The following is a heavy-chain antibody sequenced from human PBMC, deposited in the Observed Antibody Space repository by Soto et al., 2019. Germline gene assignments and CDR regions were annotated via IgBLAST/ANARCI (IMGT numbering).Heavy chain of an antibody. V-gene: IGHV3-15*01. D-gene: IGHD1-1*01. CDR1: GFTFNDAW. Sequence: EVQLVESGGGLVEPGGSLRLSCAASGFTFNDAWMTWVCQGPGKGLEWVGRIKTIAGGGTTDYTAPVKGRFTISRDDSKNTVYLQMNSLKIEDTAVYYCTTERCTGTNCYVKNAFDVWGQGTMVTVSS. CDR2: IKTIAGGGTT. J-gene: IGHJ3*01. CDR3: TTERCTGTNCYVKNAFDV.